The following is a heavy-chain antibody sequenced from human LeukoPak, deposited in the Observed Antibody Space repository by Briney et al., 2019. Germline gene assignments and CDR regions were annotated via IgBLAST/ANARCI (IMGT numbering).Heavy chain of an antibody. CDR3: ARDLGAAAGSKGYYYGMDV. CDR1: GFTLSSYD. Sequence: GGSLRLSCAASGFTLSSYDMHWVRQATGKGLEWVSAIGTAGDTYYPGSVKGRFTISRENAKNSLYLQMNSLRAGDTAVYYCARDLGAAAGSKGYYYGMDVWGQGTTVTVSS. D-gene: IGHD6-13*01. V-gene: IGHV3-13*04. J-gene: IGHJ6*02. CDR2: IGTAGDT.